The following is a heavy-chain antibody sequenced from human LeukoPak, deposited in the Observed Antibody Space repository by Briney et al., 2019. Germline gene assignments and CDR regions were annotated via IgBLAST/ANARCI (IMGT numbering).Heavy chain of an antibody. CDR3: ARDNSLGDTAWWFDP. CDR1: GYTFTSYG. V-gene: IGHV1-18*01. Sequence: ASVKVSCKASGYTFTSYGISWVRQAPGQGLEWMGWISAYNGNTNYAQKLQGRVTMTTDTSTSTAYMELTSLTSDDTAVYYCARDNSLGDTAWWFDPWGQGTLVTVSS. J-gene: IGHJ5*02. D-gene: IGHD1-26*01. CDR2: ISAYNGNT.